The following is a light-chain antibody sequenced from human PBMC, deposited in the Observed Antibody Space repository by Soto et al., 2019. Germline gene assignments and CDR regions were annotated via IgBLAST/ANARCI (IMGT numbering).Light chain of an antibody. J-gene: IGKJ2*03. Sequence: DIQMTQSPSTLSASVGDRVTITCRSSQSISFWLAWYQQKPGKAPKLLIYDASTLYSGVPSRFSGSRSGPEFTLTISSLPPDDFGSYYCQQYNSFAPYSFGQGTKLEI. CDR2: DAS. CDR3: QQYNSFAPYS. CDR1: QSISFW. V-gene: IGKV1-5*01.